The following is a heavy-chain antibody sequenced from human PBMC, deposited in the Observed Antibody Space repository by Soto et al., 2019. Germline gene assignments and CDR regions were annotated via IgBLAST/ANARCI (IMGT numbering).Heavy chain of an antibody. CDR3: ATSLVIYGDYPADYYYYYMDV. Sequence: ASVKVSCKASGYTFTSYGISWVRQAPGQGLEWMGWISAYNGNTNYAQKLQGRVTMTTDTSTSTAYMELRSLRSDDTAVYYCATSLVIYGDYPADYYYYYMDVWGKGTTVTVSS. CDR1: GYTFTSYG. V-gene: IGHV1-18*01. D-gene: IGHD4-17*01. CDR2: ISAYNGNT. J-gene: IGHJ6*03.